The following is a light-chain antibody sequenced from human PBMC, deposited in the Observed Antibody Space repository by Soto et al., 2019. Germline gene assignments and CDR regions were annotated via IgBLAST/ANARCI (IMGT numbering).Light chain of an antibody. CDR1: QTISDW. CDR2: EAS. J-gene: IGKJ1*01. V-gene: IGKV1-5*03. Sequence: DIQMTQSPSTLSASIGDRVTITCRASQTISDWLAWHQQKPGKAPKLLIYEASSLESGVPSRFSGSGSGTEFTLTISSLQPDDFATYYCLQYETYWTFGQGTKVEIK. CDR3: LQYETYWT.